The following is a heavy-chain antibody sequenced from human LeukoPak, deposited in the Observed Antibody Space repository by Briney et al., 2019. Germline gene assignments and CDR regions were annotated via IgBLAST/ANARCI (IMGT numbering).Heavy chain of an antibody. CDR1: GGSISSGGYY. CDR3: ARDSPYSRYDYPFDY. CDR2: IYYSGST. D-gene: IGHD5-12*01. V-gene: IGHV4-39*07. Sequence: SGTLSLTCTVSGGSISSGGYYWGWIRQPPGKGLEWIGSIYYSGSTYYNPSLKSRVTISVDTSKNQFSLKLSSVTAADTAVYYCARDSPYSRYDYPFDYWGQGTLVTVSS. J-gene: IGHJ4*02.